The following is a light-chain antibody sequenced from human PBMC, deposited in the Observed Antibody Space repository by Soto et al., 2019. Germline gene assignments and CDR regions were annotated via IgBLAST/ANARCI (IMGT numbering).Light chain of an antibody. Sequence: DIQMTQSPSTLSASVGDRVTISCRASQGISSWLAWYQQKPGKAPKLLIYKASTLQTGVPSRFSSSGSGTDFTLTITNLQPEDFATYYCHQASSFPLSFGGGTKVDIK. J-gene: IGKJ4*01. V-gene: IGKV1-12*01. CDR2: KAS. CDR3: HQASSFPLS. CDR1: QGISSW.